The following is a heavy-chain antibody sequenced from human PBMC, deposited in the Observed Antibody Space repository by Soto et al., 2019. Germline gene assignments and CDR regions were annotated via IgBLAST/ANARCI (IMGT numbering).Heavy chain of an antibody. V-gene: IGHV3-48*03. CDR1: GFTFSSYE. CDR2: ISSSGSTI. Sequence: GGSLRLSCAASGFTFSSYEMNWVRQAPGKGLEWVSYISSSGSTIYYADSVKGRFTISRDNAKNSLYLQMNSLTAEDTAVYYCARDHRSSPGAINWGQGTLVTVSS. J-gene: IGHJ4*02. D-gene: IGHD6-6*01. CDR3: ARDHRSSPGAIN.